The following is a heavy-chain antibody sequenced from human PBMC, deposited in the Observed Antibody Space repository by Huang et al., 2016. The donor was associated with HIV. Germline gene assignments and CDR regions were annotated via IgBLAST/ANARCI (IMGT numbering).Heavy chain of an antibody. CDR1: GPSMTSSPFY. D-gene: IGHD2-2*03. J-gene: IGHJ6*02. CDR3: AREVRSVDTDRPDGYYYRGLDV. V-gene: IGHV4-39*02. CDR2: VYFLGNT. Sequence: QLRESGPGLVTPSETLSLTCSASGPSMTSSPFYWGWFRQPPGGGLGWMGSVYFLGNTAYNPSLKRRVTIPIDTANKQYSMRLTSVTAADTAVYFCAREVRSVDTDRPDGYYYRGLDVWGQGTTVIVSS.